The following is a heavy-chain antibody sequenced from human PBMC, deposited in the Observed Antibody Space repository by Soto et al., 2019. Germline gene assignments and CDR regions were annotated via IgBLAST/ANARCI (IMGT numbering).Heavy chain of an antibody. V-gene: IGHV4-59*01. CDR1: GGSISSYY. D-gene: IGHD6-13*01. CDR2: IYYSGST. Sequence: SETLSLTCTVSGGSISSYYWSWIRQPPGKGLEWIGYIYYSGSTNYNPSLKSRVTISVDTSKNQFSLKLSPVTAADTAVYYCARTPSIAAAGTFDYWGQGTLVTVSS. J-gene: IGHJ4*02. CDR3: ARTPSIAAAGTFDY.